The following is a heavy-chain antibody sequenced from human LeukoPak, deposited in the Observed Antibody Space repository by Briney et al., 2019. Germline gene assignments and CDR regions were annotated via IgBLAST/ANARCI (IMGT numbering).Heavy chain of an antibody. CDR3: AMRERLAAAFDY. D-gene: IGHD6-13*01. CDR2: IYTSGST. Sequence: PSETLSLTCTVSGCSISSASYYWSWIRQPAGKGLEWIGRIYTSGSTNYNPSLKSRVTISVDTSKNQFSLKLSSVTAADTAVYYCAMRERLAAAFDYWGQGTLVTVSS. J-gene: IGHJ4*02. V-gene: IGHV4-61*02. CDR1: GCSISSASYY.